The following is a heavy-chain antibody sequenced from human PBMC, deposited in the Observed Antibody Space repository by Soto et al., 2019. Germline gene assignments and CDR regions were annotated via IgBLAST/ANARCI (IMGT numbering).Heavy chain of an antibody. D-gene: IGHD6-13*01. V-gene: IGHV3-9*01. CDR1: GFTFDDYA. Sequence: EVQLVESGGGLVQPGRSLRLSCAASGFTFDDYAMHWVRQAPGKGLEWVSGISWNSGSIGYADSVKGRFTISRDNAKNSLYLQMNSMRAEDTVFYYWAKATSAADIDYWGQGTLVTVSS. J-gene: IGHJ4*02. CDR2: ISWNSGSI. CDR3: AKATSAADIDY.